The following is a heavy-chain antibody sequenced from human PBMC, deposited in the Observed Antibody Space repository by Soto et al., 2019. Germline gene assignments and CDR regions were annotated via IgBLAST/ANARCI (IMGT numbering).Heavy chain of an antibody. D-gene: IGHD4-4*01. CDR3: ARGGYDYSNPFDY. J-gene: IGHJ4*02. V-gene: IGHV3-7*04. CDR2: INQDGSEK. CDR1: GFTFNRYW. Sequence: EVQLVESGGGLVQPEGSLRLSCAASGFTFNRYWMKWVRQAPGRGLEWMGNINQDGSEKHYVDSVKGRFTISRDNAKDSVYLQMNSLKAEDTAMYYCARGGYDYSNPFDYWGQGTLVTVSS.